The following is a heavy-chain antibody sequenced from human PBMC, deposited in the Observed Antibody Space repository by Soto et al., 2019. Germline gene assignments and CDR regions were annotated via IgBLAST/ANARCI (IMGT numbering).Heavy chain of an antibody. CDR2: IYWDDDK. V-gene: IGHV2-5*02. D-gene: IGHD3-3*01. CDR1: GFSLGTGVG. CDR3: ARGFYTYTGYFDY. Sequence: QITLEESGPTLVKPTQTLTLTCTFSGFSLGTGVGVGWIRQPPGKALEWLALIYWDDDKRYSPSLTTRLTITKDTSKNQVVLTMTNMDPEDTATYYCARGFYTYTGYFDYWGQGTLVTVSS. J-gene: IGHJ4*02.